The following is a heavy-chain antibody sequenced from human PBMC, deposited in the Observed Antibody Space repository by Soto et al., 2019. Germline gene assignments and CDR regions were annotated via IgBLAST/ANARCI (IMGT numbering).Heavy chain of an antibody. CDR3: AREARGGGYFDY. D-gene: IGHD2-15*01. CDR2: ISSTVM. Sequence: GSLRLSCAASGFTFSSYEMNWVRQAPGKGLEWVSYISSTVMYYTDSVKGRFTISRDNARNSLYLQMNSLRAEDTAVYYCAREARGGGYFDYWGPGTPVTVSS. CDR1: GFTFSSYE. J-gene: IGHJ4*02. V-gene: IGHV3-48*03.